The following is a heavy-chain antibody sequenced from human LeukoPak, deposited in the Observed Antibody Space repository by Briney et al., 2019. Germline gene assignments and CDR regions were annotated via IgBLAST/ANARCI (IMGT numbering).Heavy chain of an antibody. Sequence: SETLSLTCTVSGGSISSYYWSWVRQPPGKGVEWIGYFFYIVSTNSPPSLKSPVTISVDTSKNQFSLRLSSVTAADTAVYYCAGSGSGSYYSPWYFDLWGRGTLVTVSS. D-gene: IGHD3-10*01. V-gene: IGHV4-59*01. CDR1: GGSISSYY. CDR3: AGSGSGSYYSPWYFDL. CDR2: FFYIVST. J-gene: IGHJ2*01.